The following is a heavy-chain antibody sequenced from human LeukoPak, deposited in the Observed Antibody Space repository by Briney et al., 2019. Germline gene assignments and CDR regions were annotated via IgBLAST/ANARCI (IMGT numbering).Heavy chain of an antibody. CDR3: AREPKNWFDP. CDR1: GGSFSGYY. CDR2: ISHSGST. Sequence: SETLSLTCAVYGGSFSGYYWSWIRQPPGKGLEWIGEISHSGSTNYNPSLESRVTISVDTSKNQFSLQLNSVTPEDTAVYYCAREPKNWFDPWGQGTLVTVSS. J-gene: IGHJ5*02. V-gene: IGHV4-34*01.